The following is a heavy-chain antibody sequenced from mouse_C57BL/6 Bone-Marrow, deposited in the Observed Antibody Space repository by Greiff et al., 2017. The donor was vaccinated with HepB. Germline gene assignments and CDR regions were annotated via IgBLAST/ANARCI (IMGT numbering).Heavy chain of an antibody. CDR3: TTGTYDY. J-gene: IGHJ2*01. CDR2: IDPENGDT. CDR1: GFNIKDDY. Sequence: VQLQQSGAELVRPGASVKLSCTASGFNIKDDYMHWVKQRPEQGLEWIGWIDPENGDTEYASKFQGKATITADTSSNTAYLQLSSLTSGDTAVYYCTTGTYDYWGQGTTLTVSS. D-gene: IGHD3-3*01. V-gene: IGHV14-4*01.